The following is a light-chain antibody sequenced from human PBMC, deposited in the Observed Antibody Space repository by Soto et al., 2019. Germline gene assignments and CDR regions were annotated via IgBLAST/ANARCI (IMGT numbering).Light chain of an antibody. CDR3: QQYYSTPWT. CDR1: QRVLYSSNNKNY. J-gene: IGKJ1*01. CDR2: WAS. V-gene: IGKV4-1*01. Sequence: DIVMTQSPDSLAVSLGERATINCKSSQRVLYSSNNKNYLAWYQQKPGQPPKLLIYWASTRESGVPDRLSGSGSGTDFTLTISSLQAEDVAVYYCQQYYSTPWTFGQGTKV.